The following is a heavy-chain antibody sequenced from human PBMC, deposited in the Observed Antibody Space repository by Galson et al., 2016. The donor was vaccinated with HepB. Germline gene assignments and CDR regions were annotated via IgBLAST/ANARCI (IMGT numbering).Heavy chain of an antibody. V-gene: IGHV3-43*01. CDR3: AKDKGEWDGIVGVGAIDY. Sequence: SLRLSCAASGFTFDDYTMHWVRQAPGKGLEWVSLISWDGGSTYYADSVKGRFTISRDNSKNSLYLQMNSLRTEDTALYYCAKDKGEWDGIVGVGAIDYWGQGTLVTVSS. CDR1: GFTFDDYT. D-gene: IGHD3-3*02. CDR2: ISWDGGST. J-gene: IGHJ4*02.